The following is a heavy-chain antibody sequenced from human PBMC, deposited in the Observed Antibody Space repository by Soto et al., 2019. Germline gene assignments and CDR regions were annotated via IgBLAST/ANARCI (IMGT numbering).Heavy chain of an antibody. J-gene: IGHJ6*02. CDR1: GVSISGSRYY. CDR2: IYYSGST. Sequence: PSETLSLTCTVSGVSISGSRYYWGWIRQPPGRGLEWIGNIYYSGSTYYTPALKSRVTLSVDTSKNQFSLNLNSVTAADTAVYYCARGGIPPSGYGIAYAMDVWGQGTTFTVSS. CDR3: ARGGIPPSGYGIAYAMDV. V-gene: IGHV4-39*01. D-gene: IGHD1-26*01.